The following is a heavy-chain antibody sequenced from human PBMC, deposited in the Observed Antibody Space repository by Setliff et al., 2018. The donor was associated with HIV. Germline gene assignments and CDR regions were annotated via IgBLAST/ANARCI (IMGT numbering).Heavy chain of an antibody. Sequence: GGSLRLSCAASTISTLSVSLNYMSWVRQAPGKGLEYVSIIYGDDSTYYADSVKGRFTIYRDNARNSLYLQMDSLGAEDTALYYCARDRRYYDSRQPWAFESWGQGTMVTVSS. CDR2: IYGDDST. D-gene: IGHD3-22*01. CDR3: ARDRRYYDSRQPWAFES. J-gene: IGHJ3*02. CDR1: TISTLSVSLNY. V-gene: IGHV3-66*01.